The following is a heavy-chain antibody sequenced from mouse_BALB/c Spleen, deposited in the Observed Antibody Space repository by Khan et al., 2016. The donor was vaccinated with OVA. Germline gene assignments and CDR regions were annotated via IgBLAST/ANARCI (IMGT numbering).Heavy chain of an antibody. J-gene: IGHJ2*01. CDR3: ARTARIKY. D-gene: IGHD1-2*01. Sequence: EVQLQESGPGLVKPSQSLSLTCTVTGYSITSGYGWNWIRQFPGNKLEWMGYISYSGSTNYNPSLKCRISITRDTSQNQFFLQLNSVTTEDTATEDCARTARIKYWGQGTTLTVSA. CDR1: GYSITSGYG. V-gene: IGHV3-2*02. CDR2: ISYSGST.